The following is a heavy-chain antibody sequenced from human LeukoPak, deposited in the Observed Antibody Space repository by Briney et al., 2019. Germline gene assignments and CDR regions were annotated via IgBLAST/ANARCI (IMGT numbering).Heavy chain of an antibody. CDR3: ARRTITSGGDCLDY. V-gene: IGHV3-23*01. D-gene: IGHD2-21*02. CDR2: ISGSGGNT. CDR1: GFTFSNYA. Sequence: GGSLRPSCAASGFTFSNYAMSWVRQAPGKGLEWLSVISGSGGNTHYADSVRGRFTISRDTSKNMLYLQIDSLTADDTAIYYCARRTITSGGDCLDYWGQGTLVTVSS. J-gene: IGHJ4*02.